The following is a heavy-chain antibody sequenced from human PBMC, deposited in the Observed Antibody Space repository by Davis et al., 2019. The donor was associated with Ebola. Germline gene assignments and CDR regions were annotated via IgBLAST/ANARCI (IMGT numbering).Heavy chain of an antibody. V-gene: IGHV3-73*01. CDR2: IRSKANSYAT. D-gene: IGHD1-14*01. Sequence: GESLKISCAASGFTFSNAWMNWVRQASGKGLEWVGRIRSKANSYATAYAASVKGRFTISRDDSKNTAYLQMNSLKTEDTAVYYCTSAQPDYWGQGTLVTVSS. CDR3: TSAQPDY. J-gene: IGHJ4*02. CDR1: GFTFSNAW.